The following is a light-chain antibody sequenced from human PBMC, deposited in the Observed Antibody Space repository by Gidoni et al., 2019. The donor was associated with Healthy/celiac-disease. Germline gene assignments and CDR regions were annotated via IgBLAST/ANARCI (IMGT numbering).Light chain of an antibody. CDR3: QQRSNWPPYT. Sequence: EIVLTQSPATLSLSPGERATLSCSASQSVSSYLAWYQQKPGQAPRRLIYDASNRATGIPARFSGSGSGTDFTLTISSLEPEDFAVYYCQQRSNWPPYTFGQGTKVEIK. V-gene: IGKV3-11*01. CDR1: QSVSSY. J-gene: IGKJ1*01. CDR2: DAS.